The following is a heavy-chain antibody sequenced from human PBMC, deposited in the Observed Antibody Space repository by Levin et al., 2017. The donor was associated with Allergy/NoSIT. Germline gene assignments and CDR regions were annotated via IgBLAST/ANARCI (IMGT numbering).Heavy chain of an antibody. CDR2: ISYSVNS. Sequence: SQTLSLTCTVSGDSISSYFWSWIRQPPGKGLEWIGYISYSVNSKYNPSLRSRVTVSVDTSKNQFSLKLRSVTAADTAIYYCARDRVTAADGTYYFYAMDVWGQGTTVTVSS. J-gene: IGHJ6*02. CDR3: ARDRVTAADGTYYFYAMDV. D-gene: IGHD6-13*01. V-gene: IGHV4-59*01. CDR1: GDSISSYF.